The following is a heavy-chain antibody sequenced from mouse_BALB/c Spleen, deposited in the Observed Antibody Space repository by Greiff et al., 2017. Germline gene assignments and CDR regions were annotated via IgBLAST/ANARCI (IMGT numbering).Heavy chain of an antibody. CDR1: GFTFSSYA. D-gene: IGHD2-1*01. CDR2: ISSGGST. J-gene: IGHJ1*01. Sequence: EVKLVESGGGLVKPGGSLKLSCAASGFTFSSYAMSWVRQTPEKRLEWVASISSGGSTYYPDSVKGRFTISRDNARNILYLQMSSLRSEDTAMYYCASEGGNYDWYFDVWGAGTTVTVSS. CDR3: ASEGGNYDWYFDV. V-gene: IGHV5-6-5*01.